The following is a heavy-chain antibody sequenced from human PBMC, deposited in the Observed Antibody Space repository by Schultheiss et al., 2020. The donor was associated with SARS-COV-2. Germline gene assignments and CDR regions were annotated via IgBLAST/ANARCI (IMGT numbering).Heavy chain of an antibody. J-gene: IGHJ6*02. D-gene: IGHD3-22*01. CDR3: ARWWYYNSSGHYYFDYGMDV. CDR2: IYSGGST. CDR1: GFTFSSYG. Sequence: GGSLRLSCVASGFTFSSYGMHWVRQAPGKGLEWVSVIYSGGSTYYADSVKGRFTVSRDNAGNTLYLQMTSLRAEDTAVYYCARWWYYNSSGHYYFDYGMDVWGQGTTVTVSS. V-gene: IGHV3-NL1*01.